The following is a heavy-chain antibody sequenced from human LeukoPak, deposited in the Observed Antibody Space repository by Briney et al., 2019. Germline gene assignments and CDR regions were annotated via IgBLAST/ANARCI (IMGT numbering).Heavy chain of an antibody. CDR1: GATFSSFA. CDR3: ARDAPTNYDSSGYFLDAFDI. Sequence: ASVKVSCKASGATFSSFAITWVRQAPGQGLEWMGGIIPIFGTTKYGQKFQGRVTITADESTSTAYMELSSLRVEDTAVYYCARDAPTNYDSSGYFLDAFDIWGQGTMVTVSS. J-gene: IGHJ3*02. CDR2: IIPIFGTT. D-gene: IGHD3-22*01. V-gene: IGHV1-69*13.